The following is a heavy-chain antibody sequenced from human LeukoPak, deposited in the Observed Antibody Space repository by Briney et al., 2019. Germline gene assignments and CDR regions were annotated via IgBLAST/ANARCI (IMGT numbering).Heavy chain of an antibody. J-gene: IGHJ4*02. D-gene: IGHD6-6*01. V-gene: IGHV4-59*01. Sequence: SETLSLTCTVPGDSIYTSYWSWIRQPPGKGLEYIGHIYHSGDTYYNPSLKSRVTMSLDTSNNQFSLRLSSVTTADTAVYYCARTARQCDYWGQGILVSVSS. CDR1: GDSIYTSY. CDR2: IYHSGDT. CDR3: ARTARQCDY.